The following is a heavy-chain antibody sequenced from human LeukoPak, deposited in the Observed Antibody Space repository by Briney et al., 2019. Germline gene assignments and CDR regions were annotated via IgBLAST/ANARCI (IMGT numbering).Heavy chain of an antibody. CDR2: IRSKAYGGTT. CDR3: TRAEYYDILTGQDY. J-gene: IGHJ4*02. D-gene: IGHD3-9*01. Sequence: PGGSLRLSCTASGFTFGDYAMSWVRQAPGKGLEWVGFIRSKAYGGTTEYAASVKGRFTISRDDSKSIAYLQMNSLKTEDTAVYYCTRAEYYDILTGQDYWGQGTLVTVSS. V-gene: IGHV3-49*04. CDR1: GFTFGDYA.